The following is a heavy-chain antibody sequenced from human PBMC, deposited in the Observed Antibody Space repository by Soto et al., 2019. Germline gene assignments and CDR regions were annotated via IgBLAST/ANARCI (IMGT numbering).Heavy chain of an antibody. D-gene: IGHD6-13*01. CDR3: ASGQPDNWFGP. V-gene: IGHV4-34*01. Sequence: SETLSLTCAVYGGSFSGYYWSWIRQPPGKGLEWIGEINHSGSTNYNPSLKSRVTISVDTSKNQFSLKLSSVTAADTAVYYCASGQPDNWFGPWGQGTLVTVSS. J-gene: IGHJ5*02. CDR2: INHSGST. CDR1: GGSFSGYY.